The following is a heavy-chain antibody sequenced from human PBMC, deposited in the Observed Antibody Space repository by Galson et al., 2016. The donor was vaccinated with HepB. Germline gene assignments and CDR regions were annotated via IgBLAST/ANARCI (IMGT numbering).Heavy chain of an antibody. CDR3: ARESSIAAAGVLDY. D-gene: IGHD6-13*01. V-gene: IGHV3-33*01. J-gene: IGHJ4*02. Sequence: SLRRSCAASGFTFSSYGMHWVRQAPGKGLEWVAVIWYDGSNKYYADSVKGRFTISRDNSKNTLYLQMNSLRAEDTAVYYCARESSIAAAGVLDYWGQGTLVTVSS. CDR2: IWYDGSNK. CDR1: GFTFSSYG.